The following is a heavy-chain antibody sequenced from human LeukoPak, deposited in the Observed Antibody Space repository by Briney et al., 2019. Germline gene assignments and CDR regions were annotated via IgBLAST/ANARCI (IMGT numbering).Heavy chain of an antibody. V-gene: IGHV3-30-3*01. CDR2: ISYDGSNK. D-gene: IGHD5-24*01. CDR1: GFTFSSYA. J-gene: IGHJ4*02. CDR3: ARGGRDGYTFDY. Sequence: GGSLRLSCAASGFTFSSYAMHWVRQAPGKGLEWVAVISYDGSNKYYADSVKGRFTISRDNSKNTQYMQMNSLRAEDKAVYYCARGGRDGYTFDYWGQGTLVTVSS.